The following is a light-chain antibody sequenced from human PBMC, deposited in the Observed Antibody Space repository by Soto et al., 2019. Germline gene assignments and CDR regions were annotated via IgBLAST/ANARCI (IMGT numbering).Light chain of an antibody. Sequence: DIQMTQSPSTLSASVGDRVTITSRASQSINSWLACYQQKPGKAPKLLIYKASSLESGVTSRFSGSGSGTEFTLTISILQPDYVAAYYFQQYNSYTWPCGRGTKVAIK. J-gene: IGKJ1*01. V-gene: IGKV1-5*03. CDR2: KAS. CDR1: QSINSW. CDR3: QQYNSYTWP.